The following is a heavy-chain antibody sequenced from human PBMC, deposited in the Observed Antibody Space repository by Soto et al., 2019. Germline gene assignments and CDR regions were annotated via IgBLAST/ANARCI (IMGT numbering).Heavy chain of an antibody. CDR2: IYYSGST. J-gene: IGHJ3*02. D-gene: IGHD5-12*01. Sequence: PSETLSLTGTVSGGSVSSGAYYWTWIRQRPGKGLEWIGYIYYSGSTYYSPSLKSRLSISLDTSKNQFSLRLSSVTAADTAMYYCARARLRAVYAFDIWGQGTMVT. V-gene: IGHV4-31*03. CDR3: ARARLRAVYAFDI. CDR1: GGSVSSGAYY.